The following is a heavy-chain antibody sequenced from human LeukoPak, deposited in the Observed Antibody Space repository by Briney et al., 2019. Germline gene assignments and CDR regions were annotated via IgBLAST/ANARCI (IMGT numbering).Heavy chain of an antibody. CDR1: GFTFGDYY. J-gene: IGHJ4*02. Sequence: PGGSLRLSCAASGFTFGDYYMSWIRQAPGKGLEWVSYISSSGSTIYYADSVKGRFTISRDNAKNSLYLQMNSLRAEDTAVYYCARDPTRVAAAGTLDYWGQGTLVTVSS. CDR3: ARDPTRVAAAGTLDY. D-gene: IGHD6-13*01. V-gene: IGHV3-11*01. CDR2: ISSSGSTI.